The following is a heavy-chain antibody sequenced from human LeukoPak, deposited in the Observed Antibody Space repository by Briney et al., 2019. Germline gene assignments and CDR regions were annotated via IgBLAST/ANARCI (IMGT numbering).Heavy chain of an antibody. Sequence: ASVKVSCKASGYTFTSYAMHWVRQAPGQRLEWMGWINAGNGNTKYSRKFQGRVTITRDTSASTAYMELSSLRSEDTAVYYCAREEWLRFSYYYGMDVWGQGTTVTVSS. CDR2: INAGNGNT. J-gene: IGHJ6*02. D-gene: IGHD5-12*01. CDR1: GYTFTSYA. CDR3: AREEWLRFSYYYGMDV. V-gene: IGHV1-3*01.